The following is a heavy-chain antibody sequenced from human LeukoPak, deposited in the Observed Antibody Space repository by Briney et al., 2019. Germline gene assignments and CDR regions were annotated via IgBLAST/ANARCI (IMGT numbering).Heavy chain of an antibody. CDR1: GGSFSGYY. CDR3: ARAGGSTVSHSDY. J-gene: IGHJ4*02. V-gene: IGHV4-34*01. D-gene: IGHD4-17*01. Sequence: PSETLSLTCAVYGGSFSGYYWSWIRQPPGKGLEWIGEINHSGSTNYNPSLKSRVTISVDTSKNQFSLKLSSVTAAGTAVYYCARAGGSTVSHSDYWGQGTLVTVSS. CDR2: INHSGST.